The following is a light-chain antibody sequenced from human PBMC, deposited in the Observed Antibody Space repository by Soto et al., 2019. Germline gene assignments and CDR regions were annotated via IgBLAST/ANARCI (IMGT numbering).Light chain of an antibody. Sequence: DIQMTQSPSTLSASVGDRVTITCRASQSISNWLAWYQQRPGKAPKLLIYKASSLESGVPLRFSGRGSGTEFTLTISSVQPDDFASYYCQQYNSYSRTFGQGTKVEIK. CDR3: QQYNSYSRT. V-gene: IGKV1-5*03. CDR2: KAS. J-gene: IGKJ1*01. CDR1: QSISNW.